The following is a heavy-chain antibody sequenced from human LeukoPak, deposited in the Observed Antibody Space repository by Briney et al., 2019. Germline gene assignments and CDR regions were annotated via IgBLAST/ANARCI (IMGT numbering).Heavy chain of an antibody. J-gene: IGHJ4*02. CDR1: GFTFTTYW. D-gene: IGHD4-17*01. Sequence: GGSLRLSCAASGFTFTTYWMSWVRQAPGKGLEWVANIKQDGTEKYYVDSVKGRFTISRDNAKNSLYLQMNNLRAEDTAVYYCAKCRRLDYGDRIYYFDYWGQGTLVTVSS. CDR2: IKQDGTEK. CDR3: AKCRRLDYGDRIYYFDY. V-gene: IGHV3-7*03.